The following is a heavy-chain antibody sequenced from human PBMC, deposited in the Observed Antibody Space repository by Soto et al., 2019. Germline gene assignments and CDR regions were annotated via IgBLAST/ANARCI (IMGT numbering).Heavy chain of an antibody. V-gene: IGHV1-18*01. CDR2: ISAYNGNT. CDR3: ARESRCSGGSCYYFDY. D-gene: IGHD2-15*01. CDR1: GYTFTSYG. Sequence: ASVKVSCTASGYTFTSYGISWVRQAPGQGLEWMGWISAYNGNTNYAQKLQGRVTMTTDTSTSTAYMELRSLRSDDTAVYYCARESRCSGGSCYYFDYWGQGTLVTVSS. J-gene: IGHJ4*02.